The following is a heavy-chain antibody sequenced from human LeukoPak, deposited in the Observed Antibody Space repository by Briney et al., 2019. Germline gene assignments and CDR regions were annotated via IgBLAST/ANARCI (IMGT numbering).Heavy chain of an antibody. CDR1: GFTFDDYA. D-gene: IGHD6-13*01. J-gene: IGHJ5*02. CDR2: ISWNSGSI. CDR3: AKDMFPKQQQVTNWLDP. Sequence: GRSLRLSCAASGFTFDDYAMHWVRQAPGKGLEWVSGISWNSGSIGYADSVKGRFTISRDNAKNSLYLQMNSLRAEDTAFYYCAKDMFPKQQQVTNWLDPWGQGTLVTVSS. V-gene: IGHV3-9*01.